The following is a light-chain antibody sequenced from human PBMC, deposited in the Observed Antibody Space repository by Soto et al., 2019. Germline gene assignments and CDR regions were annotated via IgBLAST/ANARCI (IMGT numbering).Light chain of an antibody. CDR1: QSVSSF. J-gene: IGKJ1*01. CDR2: GAS. Sequence: EKVMTQSPATLSMSPGERATLSCRASQSVSSFLAWYQQKPGQAPRLLIYGASTRATGIPARSSGSGSGTEFTLTISSLQSEDFAVYYCQQYSNWPSWTFGQVTKGQVK. V-gene: IGKV3-15*01. CDR3: QQYSNWPSWT.